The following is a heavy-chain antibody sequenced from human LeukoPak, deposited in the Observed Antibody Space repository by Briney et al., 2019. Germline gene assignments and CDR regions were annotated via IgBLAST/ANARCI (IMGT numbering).Heavy chain of an antibody. CDR1: GFTVSSNY. CDR2: IYSGGST. Sequence: GGSLRLSCAASGFTVSSNYMSWVRQAPGKGLEWVSVIYSGGSTYYADSVKGRFTISRDNSKNTLYPQMNSLRAEDTAVYYCARDQNKLRYFDWLPHYYYYYGMDVWGQGTTVTVSS. D-gene: IGHD3-9*01. V-gene: IGHV3-53*01. J-gene: IGHJ6*02. CDR3: ARDQNKLRYFDWLPHYYYYYGMDV.